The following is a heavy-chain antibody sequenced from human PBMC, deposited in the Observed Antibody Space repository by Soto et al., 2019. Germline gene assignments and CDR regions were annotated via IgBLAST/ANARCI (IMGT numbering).Heavy chain of an antibody. Sequence: QITLKESGPTLVKPTQTLTLTCTFSGISLSTSGVGVGWIRQPPGNALDRLALIYWDDDKRYSPSLKSRLIITNDSSKDRVVVTMSDMDPVDTATYYCADRREYFSGGSCYGFDYWCQGTHVIVSS. CDR3: ADRREYFSGGSCYGFDY. V-gene: IGHV2-5*02. J-gene: IGHJ4*02. CDR2: IYWDDDK. CDR1: GISLSTSGVG. D-gene: IGHD2-15*01.